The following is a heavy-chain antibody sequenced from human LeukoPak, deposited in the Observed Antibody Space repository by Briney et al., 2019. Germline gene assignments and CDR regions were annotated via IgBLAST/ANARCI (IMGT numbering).Heavy chain of an antibody. CDR2: IYTSWST. CDR3: AREGYCSSTSCYTTSHY. CDR1: GGSISSGSYY. Sequence: SETLSLTCTVSGGSISSGSYYWSWIRQPAGKGLEWIGRIYTSWSTNYNPSLKRRVTISVDTSKNQFSLKLSSVTAADTAVYYCAREGYCSSTSCYTTSHYWGQGTLVTVSS. D-gene: IGHD2-2*02. J-gene: IGHJ4*02. V-gene: IGHV4-61*02.